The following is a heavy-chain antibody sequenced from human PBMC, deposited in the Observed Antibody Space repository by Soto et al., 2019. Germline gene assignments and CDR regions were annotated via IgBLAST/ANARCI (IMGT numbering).Heavy chain of an antibody. CDR2: IYPGDSDT. Sequence: GESLKISCKGSGYSFTSYWIGWVRQMPGKGLEWMGIIYPGDSDTRYSPSFQGQVTISADKSISTAYLQWSSPKASDTAMYYCAIYPMYCEWLTSIDYSGQGTLDTVSS. CDR3: AIYPMYCEWLTSIDY. D-gene: IGHD3-9*01. J-gene: IGHJ4*02. V-gene: IGHV5-51*01. CDR1: GYSFTSYW.